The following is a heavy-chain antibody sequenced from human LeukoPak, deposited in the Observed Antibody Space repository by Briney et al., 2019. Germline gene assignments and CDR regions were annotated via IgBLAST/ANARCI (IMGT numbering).Heavy chain of an antibody. V-gene: IGHV3-64D*06. D-gene: IGHD2-15*01. CDR3: LKDGVGGWFFDY. CDR2: ITHDGVYT. Sequence: GGSLRLSCSASGFTFSTYAMHWVRQAPGKGLEYVPAITHDGVYTHYADSVKGRFTISRDDSKNTLFLQMSSLKPEDTAVYYCLKDGVGGWFFDYWGQGTLVTVSS. CDR1: GFTFSTYA. J-gene: IGHJ4*02.